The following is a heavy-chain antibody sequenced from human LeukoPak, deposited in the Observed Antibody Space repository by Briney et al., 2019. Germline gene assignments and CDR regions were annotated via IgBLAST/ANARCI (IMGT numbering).Heavy chain of an antibody. V-gene: IGHV4-39*01. D-gene: IGHD4-11*01. CDR3: ARRGRREAAVTTGKAFDF. J-gene: IGHJ3*01. Sequence: PSETLSLTCTVSGGSMTDSSHYWDWIRQPPGKGLEWIGGMLYSGSTYYNPSLKSRVTISMDTSKSQFSLRLNSVTAADTALYYCARRGRREAAVTTGKAFDFWGQGTLVTVSS. CDR2: MLYSGST. CDR1: GGSMTDSSHY.